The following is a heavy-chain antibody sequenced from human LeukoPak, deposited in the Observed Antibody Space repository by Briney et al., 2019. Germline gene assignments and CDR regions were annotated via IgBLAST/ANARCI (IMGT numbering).Heavy chain of an antibody. CDR3: ARDNSVGDIAWWFDP. Sequence: ASVKVSCKTSGYSENFYGITWVRQVAGQGPEWMGWISAQHGQTEYAPNSQDRVTMTTDTNTNTAYMELRSLRSDDTAVYYCARDNSVGDIAWWFDPWGQGTLVTVSS. D-gene: IGHD3-16*02. V-gene: IGHV1-18*01. CDR1: GYSENFYG. J-gene: IGHJ5*02. CDR2: ISAQHGQT.